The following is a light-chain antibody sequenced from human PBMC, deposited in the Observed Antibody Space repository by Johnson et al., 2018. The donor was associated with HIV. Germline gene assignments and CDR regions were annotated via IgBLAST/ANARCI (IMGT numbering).Light chain of an antibody. CDR2: ENN. CDR1: SSNIGNNY. Sequence: QSVLTQPPSVSAAPGQKVTISCSGSSSNIGNNYVSWYQQLQGTAPKLLIYENNKRPSGIPDRFSGSKSGTSATLGITGLQTGDEADYYCGTWDSSLSAGVCGTGTKVTVL. J-gene: IGLJ1*01. CDR3: GTWDSSLSAGV. V-gene: IGLV1-51*02.